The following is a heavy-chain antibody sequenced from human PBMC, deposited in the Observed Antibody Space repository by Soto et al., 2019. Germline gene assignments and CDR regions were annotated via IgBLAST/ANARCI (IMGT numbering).Heavy chain of an antibody. CDR3: XXXTARSWFDP. D-gene: IGHD2-21*02. V-gene: IGHV4-39*01. J-gene: IGHJ5*02. Sequence: QLQLQESGPGLVKPSETLSLTCTVSGGSISSSSYYWGWIRQPPGKGLEWIGSIYYSGSTYYNPSLKSRVTISVDTXXXXXXXXXXXXXXXXXXXXXXXXXTARSWFDPWGQGTLVTVSS. CDR1: GGSISSSSYY. CDR2: IYYSGST.